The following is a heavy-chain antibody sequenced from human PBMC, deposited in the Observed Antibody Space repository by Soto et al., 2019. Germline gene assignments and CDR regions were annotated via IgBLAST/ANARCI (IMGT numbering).Heavy chain of an antibody. CDR3: ASSYSSLYTFDY. CDR1: GYTFTGYY. CDR2: INPNSGGT. J-gene: IGHJ4*02. Sequence: ASVKVSCKASGYTFTGYYMHWVRQAPGQGLEWMGWINPNSGGTNYAQKFQGWVTMTRDTSISTAYMELSRLRSDDTAVYYCASSYSSLYTFDYWGQGTLVTVSS. D-gene: IGHD6-13*01. V-gene: IGHV1-2*04.